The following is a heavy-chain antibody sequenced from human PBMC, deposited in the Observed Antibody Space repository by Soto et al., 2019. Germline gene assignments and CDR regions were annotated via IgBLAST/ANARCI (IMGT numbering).Heavy chain of an antibody. CDR3: ARENYKDSLSWFDP. V-gene: IGHV4-4*07. CDR2: IYTSGSN. Sequence: EVLAVAWILAGGCTSSHYGSWIRHPAGKGLEWIGRIYTSGSNNYNPSLKSRVTMSVDTSKKQFSLKLSSVTAADTAVYYCARENYKDSLSWFDPWGQGTLVTVSS. D-gene: IGHD1-7*01. CDR1: GGCTSSHY. J-gene: IGHJ5*02.